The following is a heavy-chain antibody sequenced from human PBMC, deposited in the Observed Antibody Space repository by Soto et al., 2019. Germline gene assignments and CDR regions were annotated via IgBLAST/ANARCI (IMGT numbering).Heavy chain of an antibody. J-gene: IGHJ6*02. CDR1: GFTFDDYA. CDR2: ISGSGDNT. V-gene: IGHV3-23*04. CDR3: AKGYYGMDV. Sequence: EVQLVESGGGLVQPGRSLRLSCAASGFTFDDYAMHWVRQAPGKGLEWVSGISGSGDNTFYTDSVNGRFTISRDNSKNTVYLQMNSLRADDTAVYYCAKGYYGMDVWGQGTTVTVSS.